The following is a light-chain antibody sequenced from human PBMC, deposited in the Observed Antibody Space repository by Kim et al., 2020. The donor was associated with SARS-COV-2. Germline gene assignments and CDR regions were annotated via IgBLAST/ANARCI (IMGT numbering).Light chain of an antibody. Sequence: LSPGERATRSCRASQSVSSSLAWYQQKPGQAPRLLIYDASNRATGIPARFSGSGSGTDFTLTINSLEPEDFAVYYCQQRSIWPPGSFGQGTKLEI. CDR2: DAS. CDR1: QSVSSS. CDR3: QQRSIWPPGS. V-gene: IGKV3-11*01. J-gene: IGKJ2*04.